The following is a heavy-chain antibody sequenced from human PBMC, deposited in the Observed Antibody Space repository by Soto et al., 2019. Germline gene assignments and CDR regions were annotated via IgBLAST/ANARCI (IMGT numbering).Heavy chain of an antibody. V-gene: IGHV3-23*01. Sequence: PGGSLRLSCAASGYTFSSYCMTWVRQAPGKGLEWVSSISGVGTSKFYADSVKGRFTISRDNSKNILYLQMDSLRAEDTAVYYCTKDLVTTITTLGHWGQGTLVTVSS. CDR2: ISGVGTSK. D-gene: IGHD4-17*01. CDR3: TKDLVTTITTLGH. CDR1: GYTFSSYC. J-gene: IGHJ4*02.